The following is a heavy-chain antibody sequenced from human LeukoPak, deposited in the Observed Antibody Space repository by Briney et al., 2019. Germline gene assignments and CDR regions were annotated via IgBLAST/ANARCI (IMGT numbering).Heavy chain of an antibody. Sequence: GGSLRLSCAASGFTVSSNYMSWVRQAPGKGLEWVSVIYSGGSTYYADSVKGRFSISRDSSNNTLYLQMHSLRADDTAVYYCARVIISGSSYHWGQGTLVTVSS. CDR2: IYSGGST. CDR3: ARVIISGSSYH. D-gene: IGHD1-26*01. J-gene: IGHJ4*02. CDR1: GFTVSSNY. V-gene: IGHV3-53*01.